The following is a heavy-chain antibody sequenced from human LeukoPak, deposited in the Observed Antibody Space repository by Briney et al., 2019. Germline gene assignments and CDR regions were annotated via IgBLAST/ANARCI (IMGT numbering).Heavy chain of an antibody. CDR3: ARDVKAFYYGSGSSY. J-gene: IGHJ4*02. CDR2: IWYDGNNK. D-gene: IGHD3-10*01. Sequence: GGSLRLSCAASGFTFSTYGMHWVRQAPGKGLEWMAVIWYDGNNKYYADSVKGRFTISRDNSKNTLYLQMNSLRAEDTAVYCCARDVKAFYYGSGSSYWGQGTLVTVSS. CDR1: GFTFSTYG. V-gene: IGHV3-33*01.